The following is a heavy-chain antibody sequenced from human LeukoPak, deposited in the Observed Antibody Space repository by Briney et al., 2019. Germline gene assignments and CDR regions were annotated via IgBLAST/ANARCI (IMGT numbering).Heavy chain of an antibody. CDR3: ARQYYDILTGYSRGAFDI. CDR2: IYYSGST. D-gene: IGHD3-9*01. Sequence: SETLSLPFTVSGGSISSSSYYWGWIRQPPGKGLEWIGSIYYSGSTYYNPSLKSRVTISVDTSKNQFSLKLSSVTAADTAVYYCARQYYDILTGYSRGAFDIWGQGTMVTVSS. J-gene: IGHJ3*02. V-gene: IGHV4-39*01. CDR1: GGSISSSSYY.